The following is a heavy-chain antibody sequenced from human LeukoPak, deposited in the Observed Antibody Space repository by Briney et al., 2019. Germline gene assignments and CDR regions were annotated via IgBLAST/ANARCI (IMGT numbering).Heavy chain of an antibody. D-gene: IGHD2-21*02. Sequence: GGSLRLSCAASGFTVSSNYMGWVRQAPGKGLEWVSVIYSGGSTYYADSVKGRFTISRDNSKNTLYLQMNSLRAEDTAVYYCASIYCGGDCYYYYYGMDVWGQGTTVTVSS. CDR2: IYSGGST. CDR3: ASIYCGGDCYYYYYGMDV. J-gene: IGHJ6*02. CDR1: GFTVSSNY. V-gene: IGHV3-53*01.